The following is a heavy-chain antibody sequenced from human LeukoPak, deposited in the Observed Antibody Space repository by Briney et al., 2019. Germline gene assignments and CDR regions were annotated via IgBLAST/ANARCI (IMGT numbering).Heavy chain of an antibody. CDR3: VKGRGGYCFDP. J-gene: IGHJ5*02. CDR2: ISGSGVRT. CDR1: GFTFMNYV. Sequence: PGGSLRLSCAASGFTFMNYVLSWVRQAPGKGLEWVSTISGSGVRTYYADSVKGRFTISRDNSKNTLYLQMSSLRAEDTAVYYCVKGRGGYCFDPWGQGTLVTVSS. V-gene: IGHV3-23*01.